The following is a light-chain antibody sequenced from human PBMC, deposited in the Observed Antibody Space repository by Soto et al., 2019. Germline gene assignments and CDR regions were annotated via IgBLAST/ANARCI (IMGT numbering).Light chain of an antibody. V-gene: IGLV2-23*01. Sequence: QSVLTQPASVSGSPGQSITISCTGTSRDVGSYNLVSWYQQHPGKAPKLMIYEGSKRPSGVSNRFSGSKSGNTASLTISGLQAEDEADYYCCSYAGSSTSMVFGGGTKLTVL. J-gene: IGLJ2*01. CDR2: EGS. CDR3: CSYAGSSTSMV. CDR1: SRDVGSYNL.